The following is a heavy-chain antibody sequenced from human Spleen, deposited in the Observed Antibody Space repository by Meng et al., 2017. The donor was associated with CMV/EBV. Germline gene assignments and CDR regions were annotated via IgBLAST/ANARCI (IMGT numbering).Heavy chain of an antibody. V-gene: IGHV3-48*03. CDR1: GFAFSNYE. D-gene: IGHD3-10*01. J-gene: IGHJ4*02. Sequence: GESLKISCAASGFAFSNYEMAWVRQGPGKGLEWVSYISPGGTTMYYADSVRGRFTISRDNAKNSLYLQMNSLRAEDTALYYCAKDPRGPEYWGQGTLVTGSS. CDR2: ISPGGTTM. CDR3: AKDPRGPEY.